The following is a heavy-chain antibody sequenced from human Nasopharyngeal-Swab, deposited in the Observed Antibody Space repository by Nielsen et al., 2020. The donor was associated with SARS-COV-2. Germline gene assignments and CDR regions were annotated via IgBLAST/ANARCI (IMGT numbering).Heavy chain of an antibody. CDR1: GGSISSYH. CDR2: IYYSGST. CDR3: ARDRIAAAGYYYYGMDV. Sequence: SDLLSPPFPLPGGSISSYHWSWIRQPPGKGLEWIGYIYYSGSTNYNPSLKSRVTISVDTSKNQFSLKLSSVTAADTAVYYCARDRIAAAGYYYYGMDVWGQGTTVTVSS. V-gene: IGHV4-59*01. J-gene: IGHJ6*02. D-gene: IGHD6-13*01.